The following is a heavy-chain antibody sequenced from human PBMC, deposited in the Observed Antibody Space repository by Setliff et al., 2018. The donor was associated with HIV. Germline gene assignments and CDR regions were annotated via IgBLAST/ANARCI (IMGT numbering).Heavy chain of an antibody. CDR1: GASISSRNW. D-gene: IGHD5-12*01. CDR2: IYQSGST. Sequence: KPSETLSLTCGVSGASISSRNWWSWVRQPPGKGLEWIGDIYQSGSTKENPSLTRRVTISVDKSKNQFSLNLKPVTVADTAVYYCARASSLGDDWAYGMDVWGPGTTVTVSS. CDR3: ARASSLGDDWAYGMDV. V-gene: IGHV4-4*02. J-gene: IGHJ6*02.